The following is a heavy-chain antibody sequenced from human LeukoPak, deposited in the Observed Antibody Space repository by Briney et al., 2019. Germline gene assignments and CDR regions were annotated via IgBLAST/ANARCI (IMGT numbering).Heavy chain of an antibody. V-gene: IGHV3-33*05. CDR2: ILYDEK. D-gene: IGHD3-9*01. CDR3: AKMLSGNYIHDY. J-gene: IGHJ4*02. CDR1: GFTFSSSG. Sequence: GRSLRLSCAASGFTFSSSGMHWVRQAPGRGLEWVALILYDEKYYADSVTGRFTISRDKSKNTLLLQMNSLRAEDTAVYYCAKMLSGNYIHDYWGQGTLVTVSS.